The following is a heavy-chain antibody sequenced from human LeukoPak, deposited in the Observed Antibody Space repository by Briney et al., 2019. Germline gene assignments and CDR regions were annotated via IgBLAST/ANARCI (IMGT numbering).Heavy chain of an antibody. CDR1: GYTFTSYY. D-gene: IGHD5-18*01. CDR2: ISAYNGNT. V-gene: IGHV1-18*04. CDR3: ARLSAMVYTFDY. J-gene: IGHJ4*02. Sequence: ASVKVSCKASGYTFTSYYMHWVRQAPGQGLEWMGWISAYNGNTNYAQKLQGRVTMTTDTSTSTAYMELRSLRSEDTAVYYCARLSAMVYTFDYWGQGTLVTVSS.